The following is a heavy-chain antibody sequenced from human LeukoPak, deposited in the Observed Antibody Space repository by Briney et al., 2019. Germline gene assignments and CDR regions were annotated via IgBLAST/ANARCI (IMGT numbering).Heavy chain of an antibody. CDR1: GFTFSSYG. V-gene: IGHV3-30*02. Sequence: GGSLRLSCAASGFTFSSYGMHWVRQAPGKGLEWVAFIRYDGSNKYYADSVKGRFTISRDNSKNTLYLQMNSLRAEDTAVYYCARDRWVGCGGDCYSRYFDYWGQGTLVTVSS. CDR3: ARDRWVGCGGDCYSRYFDY. CDR2: IRYDGSNK. J-gene: IGHJ4*02. D-gene: IGHD2-21*02.